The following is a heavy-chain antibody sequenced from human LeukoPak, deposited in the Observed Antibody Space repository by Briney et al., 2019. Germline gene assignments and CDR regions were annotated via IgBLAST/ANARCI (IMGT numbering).Heavy chain of an antibody. Sequence: SETLSLTCTVSGGSISSYYWSWIRQPPGKGLEWIGYIYYSGSTNYNPSLKSRVTISVDTSKNQFSLKLSSVTAADTAVYYCARQGYSSSDFDYWGQGTLVTVSS. CDR1: GGSISSYY. CDR3: ARQGYSSSDFDY. V-gene: IGHV4-59*08. D-gene: IGHD6-6*01. J-gene: IGHJ4*02. CDR2: IYYSGST.